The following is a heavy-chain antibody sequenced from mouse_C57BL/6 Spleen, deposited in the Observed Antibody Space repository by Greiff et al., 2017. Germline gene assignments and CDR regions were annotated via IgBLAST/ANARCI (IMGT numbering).Heavy chain of an antibody. CDR2: INPSSGYT. CDR1: GYTFTSYW. V-gene: IGHV1-7*01. D-gene: IGHD2-3*01. CDR3: ARSGDGHYYAMDY. Sequence: QVQLQQPGTELVKPGASVKLSCKASGYTFTSYWMHWVKQRPGQGLEWIGYINPSSGYTKYNQKFKDKATLTADKSSSTAYMQLSSLTYEDSAVYYCARSGDGHYYAMDYWGQGTSVTVSS. J-gene: IGHJ4*01.